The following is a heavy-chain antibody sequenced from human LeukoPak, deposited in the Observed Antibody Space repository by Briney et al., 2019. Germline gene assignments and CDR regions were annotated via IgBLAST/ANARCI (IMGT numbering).Heavy chain of an antibody. V-gene: IGHV1-46*01. CDR2: INPSGGST. D-gene: IGHD3-22*01. CDR1: GGTFSSYA. CDR3: ARAGISSGYVD. J-gene: IGHJ4*02. Sequence: ASVKVSCKASGGTFSSYAISWVRQAPGQGLEWMGIINPSGGSTSYAQKFQGRVTMTRDTSTSTVYMELSSLRSEDTAVYYCARAGISSGYVDWGQGTLVTVSS.